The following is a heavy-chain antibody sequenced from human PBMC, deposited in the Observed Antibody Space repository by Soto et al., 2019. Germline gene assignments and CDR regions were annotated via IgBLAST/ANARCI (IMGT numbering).Heavy chain of an antibody. CDR2: ISSSSSTI. V-gene: IGHV3-48*01. Sequence: EVQLVESGGGLVQPGGSLRLSCAASGFTFSSYSMNWVRQAQGKGLEWGSYISSSSSTIYYADSVKGRCTISRDNAKNELYLQMNSLRAEDTAVYYCAVVPAANGHYGMDVWGQGTTVTVSS. CDR1: GFTFSSYS. D-gene: IGHD2-2*01. J-gene: IGHJ6*02. CDR3: AVVPAANGHYGMDV.